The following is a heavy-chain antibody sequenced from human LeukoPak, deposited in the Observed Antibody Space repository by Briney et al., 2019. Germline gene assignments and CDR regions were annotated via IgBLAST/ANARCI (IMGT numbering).Heavy chain of an antibody. Sequence: GGSLTLFCAASGFTFSTSGMSWVRQAPGEGRQWVSDITNSGDTTHYADSVKGRLTVSRDNSKNTLYLQINSLRDDDTVGYDGARSFGSGSSYSDYYYIDVWGKGTTVTISS. V-gene: IGHV3-23*01. J-gene: IGHJ6*03. CDR1: GFTFSTSG. CDR3: ARSFGSGSSYSDYYYIDV. CDR2: ITNSGDTT. D-gene: IGHD3-10*01.